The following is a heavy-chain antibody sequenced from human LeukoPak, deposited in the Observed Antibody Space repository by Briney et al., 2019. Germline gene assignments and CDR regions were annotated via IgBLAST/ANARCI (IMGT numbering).Heavy chain of an antibody. CDR3: ARAQDFSDSSGPNYLDF. Sequence: SETLSLTCTVSGYSLSSGFFCDWIRQSPGKGLEWIGSFSHRGGSYHNPSLKSRVTISVDTSKNQFSLKLLSVTAADTAVYYCARAQDFSDSSGPNYLDFWGQGTLVTVSS. CDR1: GYSLSSGFF. J-gene: IGHJ4*02. CDR2: FSHRGGS. D-gene: IGHD3-22*01. V-gene: IGHV4-38-2*02.